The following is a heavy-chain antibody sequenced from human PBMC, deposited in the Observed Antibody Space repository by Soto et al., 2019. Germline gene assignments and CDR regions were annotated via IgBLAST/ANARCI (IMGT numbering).Heavy chain of an antibody. V-gene: IGHV3-30*18. CDR3: AKDAGYCSSTSCYTPYYYYYYGMDV. CDR1: GFTFSSYG. CDR2: ISYDGSNK. D-gene: IGHD2-2*01. J-gene: IGHJ6*02. Sequence: PGGSLRLSCAASGFTFSSYGMHWVRQAPGKGLEWVAVISYDGSNKYYADSVKGRFTISRDNSKNTLYLQMNSLRAEDTAVYYCAKDAGYCSSTSCYTPYYYYYYGMDVWGQGTTVTVSS.